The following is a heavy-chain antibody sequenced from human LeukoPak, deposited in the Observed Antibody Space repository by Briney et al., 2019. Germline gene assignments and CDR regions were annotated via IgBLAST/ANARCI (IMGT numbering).Heavy chain of an antibody. Sequence: SETLSLTCAVYGGSFSGYYWSWIRQPPGKGLEWIGEINHSGSTNYNPSLKSRVTISVDTSKNQFSLKLSSVTAADTAVYYCARALYYYDSSGYYQNDYWGQGTLVTVSS. CDR1: GGSFSGYY. CDR3: ARALYYYDSSGYYQNDY. CDR2: INHSGST. V-gene: IGHV4-34*01. D-gene: IGHD3-22*01. J-gene: IGHJ4*02.